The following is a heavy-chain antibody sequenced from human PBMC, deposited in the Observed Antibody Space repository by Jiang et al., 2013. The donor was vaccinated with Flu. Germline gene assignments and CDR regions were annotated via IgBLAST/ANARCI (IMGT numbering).Heavy chain of an antibody. CDR1: GFTFSDYY. D-gene: IGHD1-26*01. CDR3: AKGLGGSNFDY. J-gene: IGHJ4*02. Sequence: SCATSGFTFSDYYMNWIRQAPGKGLEWVSYISSSGSYTNYADSVKGRFTISRDNAKNSLYLLMNSLRAEDTAVYYCAKGLGGSNFDYWGQGTLVTVSS. V-gene: IGHV3-11*06. CDR2: ISSSGSYT.